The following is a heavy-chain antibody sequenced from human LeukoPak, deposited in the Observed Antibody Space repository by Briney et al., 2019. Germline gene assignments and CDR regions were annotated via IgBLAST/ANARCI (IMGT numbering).Heavy chain of an antibody. CDR1: GFTFSSYG. CDR3: AKDPKFDP. J-gene: IGHJ5*02. CDR2: ISYDGSNK. V-gene: IGHV3-30*18. Sequence: PGGSLRLSCAASGFTFSSYGMHWVRQAPGKGLEWVAVISYDGSNKYYADSVKGRFTISRDNSRNTLYLQMNSLRAEDTAVYYCAKDPKFDPWGQGTLVTVSS.